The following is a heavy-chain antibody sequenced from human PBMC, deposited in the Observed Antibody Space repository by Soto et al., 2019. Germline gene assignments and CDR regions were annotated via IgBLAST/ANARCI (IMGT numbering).Heavy chain of an antibody. J-gene: IGHJ3*02. CDR2: RYYSETISYSGTT. D-gene: IGHD6-19*01. V-gene: IGHV4-31*03. Sequence: SETLSLTCTVSGGSIGDGYYWSWIRQFPGKGLEWTGYRYYSETISYSGTTRFNPTLKSRVSISVDTSKNQFSLKLTSVTAADTAVYYCARQTVAVANSGALDIWGQGTMVTVSS. CDR1: GGSIGDGYY. CDR3: ARQTVAVANSGALDI.